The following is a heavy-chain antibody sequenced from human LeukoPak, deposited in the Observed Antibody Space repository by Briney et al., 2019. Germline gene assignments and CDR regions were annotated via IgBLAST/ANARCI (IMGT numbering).Heavy chain of an antibody. V-gene: IGHV7-4-1*02. CDR3: ARGGDSIVYYYYMDV. CDR2: INTNTGNP. D-gene: IGHD2-21*02. Sequence: GASVKVSCKASGYTFTSYAMNWVRQAPGQGLEWMGWINTNTGNPTYAQGFTGRFVFSLDTSVSTAYLQISSLKAEDTAVYYCARGGDSIVYYYYMDVWGKGTTVTVSS. J-gene: IGHJ6*03. CDR1: GYTFTSYA.